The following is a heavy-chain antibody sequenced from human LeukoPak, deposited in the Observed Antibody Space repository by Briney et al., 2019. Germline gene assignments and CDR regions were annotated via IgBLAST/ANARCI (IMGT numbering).Heavy chain of an antibody. CDR1: GFTFSSYA. V-gene: IGHV3-23*01. Sequence: GGSLRLSCAASGFTFSSYAMSWVRQAPGKGLEWVSAISGSGGSTYYADSVKGRFTISRDNSKDTLYLQMNSLKAEDTAVYYCAQDGVVRGLGPYYFDSWGQGSLVTVSS. CDR3: AQDGVVRGLGPYYFDS. D-gene: IGHD3-10*01. CDR2: ISGSGGST. J-gene: IGHJ4*02.